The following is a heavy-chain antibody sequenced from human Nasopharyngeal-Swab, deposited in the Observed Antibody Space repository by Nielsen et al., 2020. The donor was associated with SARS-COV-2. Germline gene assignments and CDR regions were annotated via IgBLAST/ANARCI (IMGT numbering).Heavy chain of an antibody. D-gene: IGHD6-13*01. CDR1: GFTFSSYV. CDR3: AKDRYSWVAAAAPGVYFDY. V-gene: IGHV3-23*01. CDR2: IRVSGGSP. J-gene: IGHJ4*02. Sequence: GESLKISCAASGFTFSSYVMSWVRQAPGKGLEWVSDIRVSGGSPYYTDSVKGRFTISRDNSRNTLYLQMNSLRAEDTAVYYCAKDRYSWVAAAAPGVYFDYWGQGTLVTVSS.